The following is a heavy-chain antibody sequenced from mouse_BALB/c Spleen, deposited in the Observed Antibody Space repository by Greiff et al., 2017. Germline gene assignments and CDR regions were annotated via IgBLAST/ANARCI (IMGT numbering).Heavy chain of an antibody. J-gene: IGHJ3*01. V-gene: IGHV1-15*01. Sequence: QVHVKQSGAELVRPGASVTLSCKASGYTFTDYEMHWVKQTPVHGLEWIGAIDPETGGTAYNQKFKGKATLTADKSSSTAYMELRSLTSEDSAVYYCTRWGFAYWGQGTLVTVSA. CDR2: IDPETGGT. CDR3: TRWGFAY. CDR1: GYTFTDYE.